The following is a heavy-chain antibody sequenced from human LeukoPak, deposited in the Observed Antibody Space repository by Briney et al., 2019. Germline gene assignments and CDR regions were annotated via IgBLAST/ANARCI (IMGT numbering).Heavy chain of an antibody. D-gene: IGHD3-10*01. CDR1: GFTFRYYA. Sequence: GGSLRLSCAASGFTFRYYAMSWVRQAPPKGLDGVSAISGFGGGTFFAASVQGRFPLSRDNSKNTLYPQMNILRADGTAGFFCANDGSGSYYMSSDAFDIWGQGTMVTVSS. CDR3: ANDGSGSYYMSSDAFDI. CDR2: ISGFGGGT. V-gene: IGHV3-23*01. J-gene: IGHJ3*02.